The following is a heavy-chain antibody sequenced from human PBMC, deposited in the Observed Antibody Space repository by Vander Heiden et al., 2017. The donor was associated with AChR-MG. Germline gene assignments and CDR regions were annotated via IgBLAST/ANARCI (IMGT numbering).Heavy chain of an antibody. CDR1: GGSLSRGDYF. Sequence: QVQLQESGPGLVKPSQTLSLTCTVSGGSLSRGDYFWSWIRQHPGKGLEWIGYIYYSGSTYYNPSLESRVTISVDTSKNQFSLKLSSVTAADTAVYYGATAPRSGYSGAFDIWGQGTMGTVSS. V-gene: IGHV4-31*03. J-gene: IGHJ3*02. D-gene: IGHD6-13*01. CDR2: IYYSGST. CDR3: ATAPRSGYSGAFDI.